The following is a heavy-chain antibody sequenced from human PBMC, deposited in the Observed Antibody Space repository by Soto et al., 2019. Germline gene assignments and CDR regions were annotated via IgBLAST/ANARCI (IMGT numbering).Heavy chain of an antibody. CDR2: IIPIFGTA. D-gene: IGHD3-16*02. CDR1: GGTFSSYA. Sequence: QVQLVQSGAEVKKPGSSVKVSCKASGGTFSSYAISWVRQAPGQGLEWMGGIIPIFGTANYAQKFQGRVTITPDESTSTAYMELSSLRSEDTAVYYCARGRWARLGELSLRNWFDPWGQGTLVTVSS. J-gene: IGHJ5*02. CDR3: ARGRWARLGELSLRNWFDP. V-gene: IGHV1-69*05.